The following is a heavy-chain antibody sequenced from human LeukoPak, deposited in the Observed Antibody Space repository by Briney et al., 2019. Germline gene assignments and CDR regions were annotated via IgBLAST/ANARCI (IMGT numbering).Heavy chain of an antibody. Sequence: GGSLRLSCAASGFTSNTYAMSWVRQAPGKGLEWVSAIRATGDITYYAESVKGRFTISRDNFKNTVLLQMNTLRAEDTAIYYCVQDCAQPCWLMGSWGQGTLVTVSS. CDR2: IRATGDIT. J-gene: IGHJ5*02. CDR3: VQDCAQPCWLMGS. CDR1: GFTSNTYA. V-gene: IGHV3-23*01. D-gene: IGHD6-19*01.